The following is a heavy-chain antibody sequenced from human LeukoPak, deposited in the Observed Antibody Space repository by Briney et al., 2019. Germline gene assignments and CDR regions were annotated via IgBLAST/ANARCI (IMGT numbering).Heavy chain of an antibody. CDR1: GFSFSNYA. Sequence: GGSLRLSCSASGFSFSNYALHWVRQAPGKGLEYVSAISSNGGSTYYADSVKGRFTISRDNSKNTLYLQVSSLRAEDTAVYYCVKDIHYYGSGNYYNGYFDYWGQGTLVTVSS. CDR3: VKDIHYYGSGNYYNGYFDY. CDR2: ISSNGGST. V-gene: IGHV3-64D*09. D-gene: IGHD3-10*01. J-gene: IGHJ4*02.